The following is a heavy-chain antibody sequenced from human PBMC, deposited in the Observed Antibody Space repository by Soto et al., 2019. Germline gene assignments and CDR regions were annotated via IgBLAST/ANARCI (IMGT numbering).Heavy chain of an antibody. Sequence: ASETLPVTRTVAGGTISSHYWSWIRQPQGKGLEWIGYIYYSGSTNYNPSLKSRVTISVDTSKNQFSLKLSSVTAADTAVYYCARTEYNWNDGINWFDPWGQGTLVTVS. D-gene: IGHD1-20*01. V-gene: IGHV4-59*11. CDR3: ARTEYNWNDGINWFDP. CDR2: IYYSGST. J-gene: IGHJ5*02. CDR1: GGTISSHY.